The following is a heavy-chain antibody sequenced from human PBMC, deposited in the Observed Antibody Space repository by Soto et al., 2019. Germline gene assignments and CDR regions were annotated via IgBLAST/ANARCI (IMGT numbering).Heavy chain of an antibody. CDR3: ARHGPYSSGLNWFDP. CDR2: IYPGDSDT. CDR1: GYSFTSYW. J-gene: IGHJ5*02. Sequence: PGESLKISCKGSGYSFTSYWIGWVRQMPGKGLEWMGIIYPGDSDTRYSPSFQGQVTISADKSISTAYLQWSGLKASDTAMYYCARHGPYSSGLNWFDPWGQGTLVTVSS. V-gene: IGHV5-51*01. D-gene: IGHD6-19*01.